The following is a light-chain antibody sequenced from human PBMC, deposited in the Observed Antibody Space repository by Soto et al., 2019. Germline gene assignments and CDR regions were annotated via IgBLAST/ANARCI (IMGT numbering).Light chain of an antibody. CDR1: QSVSSY. V-gene: IGKV3-11*01. CDR2: AAS. J-gene: IGKJ5*01. Sequence: EIVLTQSPATLSLSPGERATLSCRASQSVSSYLTWYQQKPGPAPRLLIYAASNRATGIPARFSGSGYGTDFLLTISSLAPEDFAVYYCQQRSHWPLTFGQGTRLEIK. CDR3: QQRSHWPLT.